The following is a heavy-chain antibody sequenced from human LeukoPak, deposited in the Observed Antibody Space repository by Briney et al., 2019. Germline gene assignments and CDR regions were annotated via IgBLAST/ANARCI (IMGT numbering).Heavy chain of an antibody. CDR2: ISSNGGST. V-gene: IGHV3-64*01. J-gene: IGHJ4*02. D-gene: IGHD3-22*01. CDR1: GFTFSSYA. CDR3: ARVDYDSSVDY. Sequence: GSLRLSCAASGFTFSSYAMHWVRQAPGKGLEYVSAISSNGGSTYYANSVKGRFTISRDNSKNTLYLQMGSLRAEDMAVYYCARVDYDSSVDYWGQGTLVTVSS.